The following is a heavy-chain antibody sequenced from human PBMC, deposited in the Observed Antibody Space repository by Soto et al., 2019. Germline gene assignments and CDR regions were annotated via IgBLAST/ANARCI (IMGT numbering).Heavy chain of an antibody. CDR1: GFTFSSYA. V-gene: IGHV3-30-3*01. D-gene: IGHD4-17*01. CDR2: ISYDGSNK. CDR3: ARRLDYGDYVPDY. J-gene: IGHJ4*02. Sequence: QVQLVESGGGVVQPGRSLRLSCAASGFTFSSYAMHWVRQAPGKGLEWVAVISYDGSNKYYADSVKGRFTISRDNSKNTLYLRMNGLRAGDTAVYYCARRLDYGDYVPDYWGQGTLVTVSS.